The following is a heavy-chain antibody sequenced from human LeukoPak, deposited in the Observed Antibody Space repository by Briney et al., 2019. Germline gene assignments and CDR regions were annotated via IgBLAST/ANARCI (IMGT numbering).Heavy chain of an antibody. D-gene: IGHD4-17*01. J-gene: IGHJ4*02. CDR2: IYPGDSDT. CDR1: GYSFTSYW. Sequence: GESLKISCKGSGYSFTSYWIGWVRQMPGKGLEWMGIIYPGDSDTRYSPSFQGQVTISADKSISTAYLQWSSLKASDTAMYYCARHGAGDYGDYAAGYYWGQGTLVTVSS. CDR3: ARHGAGDYGDYAAGYY. V-gene: IGHV5-51*01.